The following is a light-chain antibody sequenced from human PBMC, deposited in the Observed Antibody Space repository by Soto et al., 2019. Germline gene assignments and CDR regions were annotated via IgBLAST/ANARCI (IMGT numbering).Light chain of an antibody. J-gene: IGLJ2*01. Sequence: SYELTQPPSVSVSPGQTARITCSGDALPTRNAHWYQQKTGQAPVLVIYRDNKRASRIPERFSGSSSGTTVTLTISGVQAEDEADYYCQSSDSRSTYVLFGGGTKLTVL. CDR1: ALPTRN. CDR2: RDN. CDR3: QSSDSRSTYVL. V-gene: IGLV3-25*03.